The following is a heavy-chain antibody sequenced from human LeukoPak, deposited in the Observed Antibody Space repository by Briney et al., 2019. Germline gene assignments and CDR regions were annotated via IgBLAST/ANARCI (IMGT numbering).Heavy chain of an antibody. J-gene: IGHJ4*02. CDR3: ARDPSVGATTKTDY. D-gene: IGHD1-26*01. Sequence: ASVKVSCKASGGTFSSYAISWVRQAPGQGLEWMGRIIPILGIANYAQKFQGRVTITADKSTSTAYMELSSLRSEDTAVYYCARDPSVGATTKTDYWGQGTLVTVSS. CDR1: GGTFSSYA. CDR2: IIPILGIA. V-gene: IGHV1-69*04.